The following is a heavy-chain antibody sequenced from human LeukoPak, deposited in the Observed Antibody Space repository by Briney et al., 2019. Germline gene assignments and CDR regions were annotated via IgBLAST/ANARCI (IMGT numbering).Heavy chain of an antibody. CDR1: GYTFTGYY. Sequence: ASVKVSCKASGYTFTGYYMHWVRQAPGQGLEWMGWINPNSGGTNYAQKFQGRVTMTRDTSISTAYMELSRLRSDDTAVYYCVRLYYGSGNLYDYYYMDVWGKGTTVTVSS. J-gene: IGHJ6*03. D-gene: IGHD3-10*01. V-gene: IGHV1-2*02. CDR2: INPNSGGT. CDR3: VRLYYGSGNLYDYYYMDV.